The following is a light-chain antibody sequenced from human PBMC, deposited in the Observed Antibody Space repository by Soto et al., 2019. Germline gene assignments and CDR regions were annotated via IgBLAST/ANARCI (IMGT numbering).Light chain of an antibody. CDR2: DAS. Sequence: EIVLTQSSATLSLSPGERATLPCRASHNVSSYLAWYQQKPGQAPRFLIYDASNRAAGIPARFSGSGSGTDFTLTISSLEPEDFATYYCQQATSFPRTFGQGTRLEIK. CDR1: HNVSSY. J-gene: IGKJ5*01. V-gene: IGKV3-11*01. CDR3: QQATSFPRT.